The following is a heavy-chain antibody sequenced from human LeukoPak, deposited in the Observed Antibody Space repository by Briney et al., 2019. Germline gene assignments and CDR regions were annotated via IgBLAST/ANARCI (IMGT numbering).Heavy chain of an antibody. D-gene: IGHD3-10*01. CDR1: GFTFSSYG. Sequence: PGGSLRLSCAASGFTFSSYGMSWVRQSPGKGLEWVSGISASGGSTYYADSVKGRFTISRDNSKNTLYLQMNSLRAEDTAVYYCARAKPKNMVRGLIMRRESRYYFDYWGQGTLVTVSS. CDR3: ARAKPKNMVRGLIMRRESRYYFDY. J-gene: IGHJ4*02. CDR2: ISASGGST. V-gene: IGHV3-23*01.